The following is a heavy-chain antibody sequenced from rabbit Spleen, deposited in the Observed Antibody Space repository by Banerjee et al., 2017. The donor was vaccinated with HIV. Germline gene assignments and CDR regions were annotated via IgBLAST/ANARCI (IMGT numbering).Heavy chain of an antibody. J-gene: IGHJ4*01. V-gene: IGHV1S40*01. CDR1: GFSFNSIYY. CDR3: AREAGYGGYGDANL. Sequence: QSLEESGGDLVKPGASLTLTCTASGFSFNSIYYMCWVRQAPGKGLEWIACIYAGSSGSSYYASWAKGRFTISKTSSTTVTLQMTSLTAADTATYFCAREAGYGGYGDANLWGPGTLVTVS. D-gene: IGHD6-1*01. CDR2: IYAGSSGSS.